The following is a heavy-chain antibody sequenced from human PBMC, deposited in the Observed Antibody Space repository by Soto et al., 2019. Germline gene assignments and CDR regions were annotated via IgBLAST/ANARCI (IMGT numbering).Heavy chain of an antibody. CDR2: IYYSGST. J-gene: IGHJ4*02. CDR1: GGSISSYY. CDR3: ARHAGGGYFDY. V-gene: IGHV4-59*08. D-gene: IGHD3-10*01. Sequence: PSETLSLTCTVSGGSISSYYWSWIRQPPGKGLEWIGYIYYSGSTNYNPSLKSRVTISVDTSKNQFSLKLSSVTAADTAVYYCARHAGGGYFDYWGQGTLVTVYS.